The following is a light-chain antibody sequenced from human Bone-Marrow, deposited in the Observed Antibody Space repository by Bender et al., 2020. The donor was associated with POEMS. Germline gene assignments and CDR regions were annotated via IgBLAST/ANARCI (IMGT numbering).Light chain of an antibody. CDR3: CSYAGSYTR. Sequence: QSVLTQPASVSGSPGQSITISCTGTSSDVGGYNYVSWYQQHPGDAPKLIIYDVSKRPSGVPDRFSGSKSGNTASLTISGLQAEDEADYYCCSYAGSYTRFGGGTKLTVL. J-gene: IGLJ2*01. CDR1: SSDVGGYNY. V-gene: IGLV2-11*01. CDR2: DVS.